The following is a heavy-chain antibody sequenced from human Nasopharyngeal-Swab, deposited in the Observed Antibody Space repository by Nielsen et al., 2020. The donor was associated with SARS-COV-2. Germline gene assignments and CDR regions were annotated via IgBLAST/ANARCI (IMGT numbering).Heavy chain of an antibody. J-gene: IGHJ3*02. D-gene: IGHD2-15*01. CDR3: ARPRVIVVVCSPCGAFDI. Sequence: GESLKISCAASGFTFSSYDMHWVRQAPGKGLEWVAVISYDGSNKYYADSVKGRFTISRDNSKNTLYLQMNSLRAEDTAVYYFARPRVIVVVCSPCGAFDIWGQGTMVTVSS. CDR1: GFTFSSYD. CDR2: ISYDGSNK. V-gene: IGHV3-30*04.